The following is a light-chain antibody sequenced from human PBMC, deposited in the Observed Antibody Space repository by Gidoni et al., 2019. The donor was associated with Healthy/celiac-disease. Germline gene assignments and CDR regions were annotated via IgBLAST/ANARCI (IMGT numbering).Light chain of an antibody. Sequence: EIVMPQSQATLSVSPGERATLSCRASQSVSSNLAWYQQKHGQAPRLLLYGASTRSTGIPARFSGSRSGTEFTLIISSLQSEDFAVYYCQQYNNWPPVTFGQGTRLEIK. CDR3: QQYNNWPPVT. J-gene: IGKJ5*01. CDR1: QSVSSN. CDR2: GAS. V-gene: IGKV3-15*01.